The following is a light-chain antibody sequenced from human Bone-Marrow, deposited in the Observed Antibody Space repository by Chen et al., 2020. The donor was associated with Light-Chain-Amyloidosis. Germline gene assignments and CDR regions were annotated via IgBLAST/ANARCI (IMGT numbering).Light chain of an antibody. CDR1: ALPTKY. J-gene: IGLJ2*01. Sequence: SYELPQPPSVSVSPGQTARITCSGDALPTKYAYWYQQKPGQAPVLGIHRDTERPSGISERFSGSSSGTTATLTISGVQAEDEADYHCQSADSSGTYEVIFGGGTKLTVL. CDR2: RDT. CDR3: QSADSSGTYEVI. V-gene: IGLV3-25*03.